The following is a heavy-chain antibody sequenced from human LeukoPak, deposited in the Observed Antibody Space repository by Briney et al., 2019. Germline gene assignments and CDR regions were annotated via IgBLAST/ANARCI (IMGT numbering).Heavy chain of an antibody. CDR2: IKQDGSEK. Sequence: GGSLRLSCAASGFTFSSYWMSWVRQAPGKGLEWVANIKQDGSEKYYVDSVKGRFTISRDNAKNSLYLQMNSLRAEDTAVYYCAGGLAVAANWFDHWGQETLVTVSS. V-gene: IGHV3-7*05. CDR3: AGGLAVAANWFDH. J-gene: IGHJ5*02. D-gene: IGHD6-19*01. CDR1: GFTFSSYW.